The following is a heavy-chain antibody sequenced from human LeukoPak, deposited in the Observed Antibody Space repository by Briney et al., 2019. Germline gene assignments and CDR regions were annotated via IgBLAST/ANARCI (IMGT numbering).Heavy chain of an antibody. CDR3: AKALGFDYYYGMDV. J-gene: IGHJ6*02. D-gene: IGHD3-10*01. Sequence: GGSLRLSCAASGFTVSSNYMSWVRQAPGKGLEWVAVISYDGSNKYYADSVKGRFTISRDNSKNTLYLQMNSLRAEDTAVYYCAKALGFDYYYGMDVWGQGTTVTVSS. CDR2: ISYDGSNK. CDR1: GFTVSSNY. V-gene: IGHV3-30*18.